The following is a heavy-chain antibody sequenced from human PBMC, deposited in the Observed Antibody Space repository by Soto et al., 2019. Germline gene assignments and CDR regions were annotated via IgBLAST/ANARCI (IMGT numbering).Heavy chain of an antibody. Sequence: GGSLRLSGPAPGFTFSSNAMSWVRKAPGKGREWVSAIIGSGVSTYYAASVKGRFTISRDNSKNTLYLQMNSLRAEDTAVYYCAKGFIAAATGLFDYWGQGTLVTVSS. CDR1: GFTFSSNA. V-gene: IGHV3-23*01. J-gene: IGHJ4*02. CDR2: IIGSGVST. CDR3: AKGFIAAATGLFDY. D-gene: IGHD6-13*01.